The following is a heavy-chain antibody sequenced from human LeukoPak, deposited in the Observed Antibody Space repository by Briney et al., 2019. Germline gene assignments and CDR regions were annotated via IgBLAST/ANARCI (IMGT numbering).Heavy chain of an antibody. CDR1: GFTFDDYA. CDR2: INSDGSST. V-gene: IGHV3-74*01. Sequence: GGSLRLPCAVSGFTFDDYAMHWVRQAPGRGLEWVSRINSDGSSTSYADSVKGRFTISRDNAKNTLYLQMNSLRAEDTAVYYCARVPLAAAGEDYWGQGTLVTVSS. D-gene: IGHD6-13*01. J-gene: IGHJ4*02. CDR3: ARVPLAAAGEDY.